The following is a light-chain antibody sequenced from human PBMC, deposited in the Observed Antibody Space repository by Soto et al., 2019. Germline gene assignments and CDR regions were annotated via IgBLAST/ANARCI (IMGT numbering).Light chain of an antibody. CDR2: AAS. CDR1: QDITNF. V-gene: IGKV1-33*01. CDR3: QQYDDLPLP. Sequence: DILMTQSPSSLSASVGDRVTLTCQASQDITNFLNWYQHRPGTAPKLLVYAASNLAAGVPSRFSGRGSGTHFTFTISSLQPEDSATYYCQQYDDLPLPFGPGTKVDIK. J-gene: IGKJ3*01.